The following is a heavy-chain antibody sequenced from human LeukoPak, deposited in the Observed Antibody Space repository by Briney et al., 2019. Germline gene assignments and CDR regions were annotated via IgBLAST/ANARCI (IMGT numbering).Heavy chain of an antibody. V-gene: IGHV3-33*01. CDR2: IWYDGSNK. CDR1: GFTFSSYG. CDR3: ARDHGQWVVRISLDY. D-gene: IGHD6-19*01. Sequence: PGGSLRLSCAASGFTFSSYGMHWVRQAPGKGLEWVAVIWYDGSNKYYADSVKGRFTISRDNSKNTLYLQMNSLRAEDTAVYYCARDHGQWVVRISLDYWGQGTLVTVSS. J-gene: IGHJ4*02.